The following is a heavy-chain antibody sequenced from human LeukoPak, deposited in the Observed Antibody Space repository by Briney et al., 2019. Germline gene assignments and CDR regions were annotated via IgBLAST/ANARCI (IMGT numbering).Heavy chain of an antibody. J-gene: IGHJ6*03. CDR3: ARVVGLTGYSSSWYSGYYYYMDV. Sequence: ASVKVSCKASGGTFSSYAISWVRQAPGQGLEWVGGIIPIFGTANYAQKFQGRVTITADESTSTAYMELSSLRSEDTAVHYCARVVGLTGYSSSWYSGYYYYMDVWGKGTTVTVSS. CDR2: IIPIFGTA. CDR1: GGTFSSYA. V-gene: IGHV1-69*13. D-gene: IGHD6-13*01.